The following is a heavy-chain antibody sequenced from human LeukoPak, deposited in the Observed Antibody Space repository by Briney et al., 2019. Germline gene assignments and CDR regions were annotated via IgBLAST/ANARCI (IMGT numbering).Heavy chain of an antibody. V-gene: IGHV4-4*07. Sequence: SETLSLTCTVSGGSISRYYWSWIRQPAGKGLEWIGRIYTSGSTNYSPSLKSRVTMSVDTSKNQFSLNLSSVTAADTAVYYCAKFDGDYTDHWGQGTLVTVSS. CDR2: IYTSGST. CDR1: GGSISRYY. J-gene: IGHJ4*02. D-gene: IGHD4-17*01. CDR3: AKFDGDYTDH.